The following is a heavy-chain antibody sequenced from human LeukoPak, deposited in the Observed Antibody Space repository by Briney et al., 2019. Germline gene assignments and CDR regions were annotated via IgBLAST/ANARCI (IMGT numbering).Heavy chain of an antibody. Sequence: GGSLRLSCTVSGFTVSSNSMSWVRQAPGKGLEWVSFIYSSVTHYSDSVKGRFTISRDNSRNTLFLRMNSLRAEDTAVYYCARRAGAYSHPYDYWGQGTLVTVSS. CDR2: IYSSVT. J-gene: IGHJ4*02. CDR3: ARRAGAYSHPYDY. CDR1: GFTVSSNS. V-gene: IGHV3-53*01. D-gene: IGHD4/OR15-4a*01.